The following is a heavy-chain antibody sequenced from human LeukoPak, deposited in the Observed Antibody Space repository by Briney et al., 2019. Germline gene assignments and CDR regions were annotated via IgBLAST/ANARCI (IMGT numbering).Heavy chain of an antibody. Sequence: ASVKVSCKASGYTFTSYGISWVRQAPGQGLEWMGWISAYNGNPTYAQNLQGRVTVTTDTSTNTAYMELRSLTSDDTAVYFCARAGQGYYYDTSAYYFDYWGQGTLVTVSS. CDR3: ARAGQGYYYDTSAYYFDY. J-gene: IGHJ4*02. CDR2: ISAYNGNP. D-gene: IGHD3-22*01. V-gene: IGHV1-18*01. CDR1: GYTFTSYG.